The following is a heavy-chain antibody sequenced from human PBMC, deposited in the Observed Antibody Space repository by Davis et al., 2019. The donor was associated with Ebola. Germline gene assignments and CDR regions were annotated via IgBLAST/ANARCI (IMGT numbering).Heavy chain of an antibody. CDR3: TSWVPAANFDY. V-gene: IGHV3-73*01. CDR1: GFTFSGSA. CDR2: IRSKANSYAT. D-gene: IGHD2-2*01. J-gene: IGHJ4*02. Sequence: GGSLRLSCAASGFTFSGSAMHWVRQASGKGLEWVGRIRSKANSYATAYAASVKGRFTISRDDSKNTAYLQMNSLKTKDTAVYYCTSWVPAANFDYWGQGTLVTVSS.